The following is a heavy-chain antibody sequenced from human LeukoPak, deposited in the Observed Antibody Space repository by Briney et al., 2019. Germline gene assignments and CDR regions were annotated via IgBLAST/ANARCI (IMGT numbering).Heavy chain of an antibody. CDR2: INPNSGDT. V-gene: IGHV1-2*02. J-gene: IGHJ4*02. CDR3: ATQRGSYLWGTDFDY. CDR1: GYTFTGYY. D-gene: IGHD3-16*01. Sequence: ASVKVSCKASGYTFTGYYMHWVRQAPGQGLEWMGWINPNSGDTKYSQKFQGRVTMNRDTSIRTAYMELTRLRSDDTAVYYCATQRGSYLWGTDFDYWGQGTLVTVSS.